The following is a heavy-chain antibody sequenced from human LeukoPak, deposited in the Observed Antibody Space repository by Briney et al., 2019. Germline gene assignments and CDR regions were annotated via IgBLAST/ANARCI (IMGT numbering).Heavy chain of an antibody. CDR1: GLTFSSYG. V-gene: IGHV3-33*01. Sequence: GGSLRLSCAASGLTFSSYGMHWVRQAPGKGLEWVAVIWYDGSNKYYADSVKGRFTISRDNSKNTLYLQMNSLRAEDTAVYYCARDLPYGDHEVGDYWGQGTLVTVSS. CDR2: IWYDGSNK. CDR3: ARDLPYGDHEVGDY. D-gene: IGHD4-17*01. J-gene: IGHJ4*02.